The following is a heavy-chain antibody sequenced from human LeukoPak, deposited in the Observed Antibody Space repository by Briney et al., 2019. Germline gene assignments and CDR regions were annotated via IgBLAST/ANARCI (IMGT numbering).Heavy chain of an antibody. D-gene: IGHD3-10*01. CDR1: GYTLTSYG. Sequence: ASVKVSCKASGYTLTSYGISWVRQAPGQGLEWMGWISAYNGNTNYAQKLQGRVTMTTDTSTSTAYMELRSLRSDDTAVYYCARDNRYYYGSGSHYYLDYWGQGTLVTVSS. V-gene: IGHV1-18*01. CDR2: ISAYNGNT. J-gene: IGHJ4*02. CDR3: ARDNRYYYGSGSHYYLDY.